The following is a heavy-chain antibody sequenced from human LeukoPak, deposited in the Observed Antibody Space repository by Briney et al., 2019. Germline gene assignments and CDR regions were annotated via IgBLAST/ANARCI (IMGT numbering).Heavy chain of an antibody. Sequence: GGSLRLSCAASGFTFSSYAMSWVRQAPGKGLEWVSAISGSGGNTYYADSVKGRFTISRDNSKNTLYLQMNSLRAEDTAVYYCAKGRNPYDSSGYFDYWGQGTLVTVSS. CDR1: GFTFSSYA. J-gene: IGHJ4*02. V-gene: IGHV3-23*01. CDR2: ISGSGGNT. D-gene: IGHD3-22*01. CDR3: AKGRNPYDSSGYFDY.